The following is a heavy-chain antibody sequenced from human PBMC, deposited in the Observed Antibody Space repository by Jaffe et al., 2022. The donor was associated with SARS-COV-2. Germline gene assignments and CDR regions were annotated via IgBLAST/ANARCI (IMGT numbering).Heavy chain of an antibody. CDR3: TSGRGYSRTGGWDY. V-gene: IGHV3-74*01. Sequence: EVQLVESGGGLVQPGGSLRLSCAASGFTLSSYWMHWVRQAPGKGLVWVSHINNDGRTTSYADSVKGRFTISRDNAKNTLYLQMNSLRAEDTAVYYCTSGRGYSRTGGWDYWGQGTLVTVSS. CDR1: GFTLSSYW. CDR2: INNDGRTT. J-gene: IGHJ4*02. D-gene: IGHD5-12*01.